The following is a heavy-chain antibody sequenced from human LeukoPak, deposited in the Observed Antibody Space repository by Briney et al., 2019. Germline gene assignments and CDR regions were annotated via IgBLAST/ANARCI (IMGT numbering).Heavy chain of an antibody. CDR1: GFTISNNY. D-gene: IGHD2-21*02. V-gene: IGHV3-53*01. Sequence: GGSLRLSCAASGFTISNNYIRWLRQAPGKGLEWVSHIYSGGFTQFADSVKGRFTISRDNSKNTLYLQMNSLRADDTAVYYCAKDFVVVPGNVDYFDYWGQGTLVTVSS. J-gene: IGHJ4*02. CDR3: AKDFVVVPGNVDYFDY. CDR2: IYSGGFT.